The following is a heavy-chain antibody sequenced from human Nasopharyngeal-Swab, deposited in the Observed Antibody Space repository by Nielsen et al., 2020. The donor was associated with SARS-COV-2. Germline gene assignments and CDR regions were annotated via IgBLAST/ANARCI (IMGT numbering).Heavy chain of an antibody. CDR1: GFTASSNY. Sequence: GESLKISCAASGFTASSNYMSWVRQAPGKGLEWVSVIYSGGSTYYADSVKGRFTISRDTKNTLYLQMNSLRAEDTAVYYCARRQTNAFDVWGQGTMVTVSS. J-gene: IGHJ3*01. CDR2: IYSGGST. CDR3: ARRQTNAFDV. V-gene: IGHV3-53*01.